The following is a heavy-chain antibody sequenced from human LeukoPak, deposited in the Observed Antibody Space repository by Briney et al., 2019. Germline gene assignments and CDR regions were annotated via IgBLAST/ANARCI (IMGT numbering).Heavy chain of an antibody. CDR2: ISSSSSYI. CDR3: ARGSSRADY. V-gene: IGHV3-21*01. Sequence: GGSLRLSCAASGFTFRSYNMNWVRQAPGERPEWVSSISSSSSYIYYADSVKGRFTISRDNAKNSLYLQMNSLRAEDTALYYCARGSSRADYWGQGTLVTVSS. CDR1: GFTFRSYN. J-gene: IGHJ4*02.